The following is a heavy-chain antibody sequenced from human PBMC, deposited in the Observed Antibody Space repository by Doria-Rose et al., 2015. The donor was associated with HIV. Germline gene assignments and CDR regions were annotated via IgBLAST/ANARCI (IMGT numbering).Heavy chain of an antibody. CDR3: ARIRSSRWYHKYYFDF. V-gene: IGHV2-26*01. CDR2: ICSDDER. D-gene: IGHD6-13*01. CDR1: GVSLSSPGMG. Sequence: QESGPVLVKPTETLTLTCTVSGVSLSSPGMGVSWIRQPPGKALEWLANICSDDERYYKTSLKSRLTISRGTAKSLVVLTMTDIDPVDTATYYCARIRSSRWYHKYYFDFWGQGTLVIVSA. J-gene: IGHJ4*02.